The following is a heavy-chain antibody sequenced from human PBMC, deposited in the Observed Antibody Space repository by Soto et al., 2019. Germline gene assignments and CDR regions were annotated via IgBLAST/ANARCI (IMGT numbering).Heavy chain of an antibody. D-gene: IGHD1-26*01. CDR3: AKDHLVGYSYYYYGMDV. V-gene: IGHV3-30*18. CDR2: ISYDGSNK. CDR1: GFTFSSYG. Sequence: GGSLRLSCAASGFTFSSYGMHWVRQAPGKGLEWVAVISYDGSNKYYADSVKGRFTISRDNSKNTLYLQMNSLRAEDTAVYYCAKDHLVGYSYYYYGMDVWGQGTTVTVS. J-gene: IGHJ6*02.